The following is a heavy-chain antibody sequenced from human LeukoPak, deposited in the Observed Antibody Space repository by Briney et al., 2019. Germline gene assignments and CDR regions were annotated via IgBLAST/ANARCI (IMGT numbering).Heavy chain of an antibody. J-gene: IGHJ5*02. CDR2: INHSGST. CDR3: ARGARWFDP. V-gene: IGHV4-34*01. CDR1: GGSFSGYY. Sequence: SETLSLTCAVYGGSFSGYYWSWIRQPPGKGLEWIGEINHSGSTNYNPSLKSRVTISVDTSKNQFSLKLRSVTAADTAVYYCARGARWFDPWGQGTLVTVSS.